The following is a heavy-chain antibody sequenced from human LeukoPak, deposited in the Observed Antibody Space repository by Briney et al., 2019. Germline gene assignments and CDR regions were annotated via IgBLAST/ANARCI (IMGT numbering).Heavy chain of an antibody. D-gene: IGHD3-22*01. J-gene: IGHJ4*02. Sequence: PGGSLRLSCAASGFTLSRYAMNWVRQAPGKGLERVSYISSSSSTKYYADSVKGRFTISRDNAKNSLYLQMNSLRDEDTAVYYCTLYFYDSSGYPSFDYWGQGTLVTVSS. CDR2: ISSSSSTK. CDR1: GFTLSRYA. CDR3: TLYFYDSSGYPSFDY. V-gene: IGHV3-48*02.